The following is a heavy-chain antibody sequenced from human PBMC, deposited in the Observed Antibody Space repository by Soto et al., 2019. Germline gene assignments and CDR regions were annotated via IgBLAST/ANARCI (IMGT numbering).Heavy chain of an antibody. J-gene: IGHJ5*02. Sequence: SETLSLTCAVSGGSISSVDYYWSWVRQPPGKGLEWIGYIYYSGSTYYNPSLKSRVTISFDASKNEISLQVRSATAADAAVYYCARDLKEYCSDGKCNWFDPWGQGTLVTVSS. V-gene: IGHV4-61*08. CDR1: GGSISSVDYY. D-gene: IGHD2-15*01. CDR3: ARDLKEYCSDGKCNWFDP. CDR2: IYYSGST.